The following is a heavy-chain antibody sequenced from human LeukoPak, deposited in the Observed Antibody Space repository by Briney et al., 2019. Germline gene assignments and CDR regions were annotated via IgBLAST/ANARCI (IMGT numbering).Heavy chain of an antibody. V-gene: IGHV1-2*04. J-gene: IGHJ4*02. Sequence: ASVKVSCKASGGTFSSYAISWVRQAPGRGLEWMGWINPNSGGTNYAQKFQGWVTMTRDTSISTAYMELSRLRSDDTAVYYCARGERQGDDYGGPRGIYYWGQGTLVTVSS. CDR1: GGTFSSYA. CDR3: ARGERQGDDYGGPRGIYY. CDR2: INPNSGGT. D-gene: IGHD4-23*01.